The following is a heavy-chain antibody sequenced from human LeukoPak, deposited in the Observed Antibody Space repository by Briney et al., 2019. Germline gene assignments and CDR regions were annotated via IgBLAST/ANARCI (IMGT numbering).Heavy chain of an antibody. CDR2: ISSCSSTI. J-gene: IGHJ4*02. V-gene: IGHV3-48*01. CDR1: GFTFSSYS. D-gene: IGHD2-21*01. Sequence: GGSLRLSCAASGFTFSSYSMNWVRQAPGKGLEWVSYISSCSSTIYYADSVKGRFTISRDNAKNSLYLQMNSLRAEDTAVYYCARVGEYCGGDCYDYYFDYWGQGTLVTVSS. CDR3: ARVGEYCGGDCYDYYFDY.